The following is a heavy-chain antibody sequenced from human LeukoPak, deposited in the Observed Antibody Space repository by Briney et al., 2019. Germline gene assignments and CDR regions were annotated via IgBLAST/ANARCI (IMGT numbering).Heavy chain of an antibody. D-gene: IGHD5-18*01. CDR3: ARVSDTSGYSYGSIDY. CDR2: ISSTLSYI. J-gene: IGHJ4*02. V-gene: IGHV3-21*01. CDR1: GFTFSSYS. Sequence: PGGSLRLSCAASGFTFSSYSMNWVRQAPGKGLVWISSISSTLSYIYYADSLKGRFTISRDNAKNSLYLQMNSLRAEDTAVYYCARVSDTSGYSYGSIDYWGQGTLVTVSS.